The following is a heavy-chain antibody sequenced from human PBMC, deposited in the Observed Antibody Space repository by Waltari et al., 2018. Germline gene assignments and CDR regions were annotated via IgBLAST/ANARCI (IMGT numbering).Heavy chain of an antibody. CDR3: AKDLRGSSWSDWYFDL. CDR1: GFTFSSYG. D-gene: IGHD6-13*01. Sequence: QVQLVESGGGVVQPGRSLRLSCAASGFTFSSYGMHWVRQAPGKGLEWVAVIWYDGSNKYYADSVKGRFTISRDNSKNTLYLQMNSLRAEDTAMYYCAKDLRGSSWSDWYFDLLGRGTLVTVSS. V-gene: IGHV3-30*18. J-gene: IGHJ2*01. CDR2: IWYDGSNK.